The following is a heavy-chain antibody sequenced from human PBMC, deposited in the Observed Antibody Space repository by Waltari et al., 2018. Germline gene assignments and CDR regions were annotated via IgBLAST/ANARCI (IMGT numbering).Heavy chain of an antibody. CDR3: AKGDYDTSGYYYTPY. V-gene: IGHV3-30*18. J-gene: IGHJ4*02. CDR2: ISFDGSNK. Sequence: QVHLVESGGGVVQPGRSLRLSCAASGFTFSSYGMHWVRQAPGKGLEWVAVISFDGSNKYYADSVKGRFTISRDNSKNTLFLQMNSLRAEDTAVYYCAKGDYDTSGYYYTPYWGQGTLVTVSS. CDR1: GFTFSSYG. D-gene: IGHD3-22*01.